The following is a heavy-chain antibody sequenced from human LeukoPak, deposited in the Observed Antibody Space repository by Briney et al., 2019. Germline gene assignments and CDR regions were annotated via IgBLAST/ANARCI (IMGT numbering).Heavy chain of an antibody. CDR2: ISGSGGST. CDR3: AKDRGVAVAGTRFDP. V-gene: IGHV3-23*01. D-gene: IGHD6-19*01. J-gene: IGHJ5*02. Sequence: GGSLRPSCAASGFTFSSYAMSWVRQAPGKGLEWVSAISGSGGSTYYADSVKGRFTISRDNSKNTLYLQMNSLRAEDTAVYYCAKDRGVAVAGTRFDPWGQGTLVTVSS. CDR1: GFTFSSYA.